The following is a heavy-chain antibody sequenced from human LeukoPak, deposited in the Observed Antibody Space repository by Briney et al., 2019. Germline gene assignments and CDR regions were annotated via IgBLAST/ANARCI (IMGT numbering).Heavy chain of an antibody. CDR1: GFTFSSYG. J-gene: IGHJ4*02. CDR3: AKDPDRAFDY. Sequence: PGGSLRLSCAASGFTFSSYGMHWVRQAPGKGLEWVAFIRYDGSNKYYADSVKGRFTISRDNSKNTLYLQMNSLRAEDTAVYYWAKDPDRAFDYWGQGTLVTVSS. CDR2: IRYDGSNK. V-gene: IGHV3-30*02.